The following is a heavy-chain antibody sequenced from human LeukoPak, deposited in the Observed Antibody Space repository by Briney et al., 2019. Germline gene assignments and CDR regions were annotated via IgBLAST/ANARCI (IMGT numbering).Heavy chain of an antibody. V-gene: IGHV1-18*01. CDR3: ARDPIFDYYDSSGYFDY. Sequence: ASVKLSCKASGYTFTSYGISWVRQAPGPGLEWMGWISAYNGNTNYAQKLQGRVTMTTDTSTSTAYMELRSLRSDDTAVYYCARDPIFDYYDSSGYFDYWGQGTLVTVSS. D-gene: IGHD3-22*01. J-gene: IGHJ4*02. CDR1: GYTFTSYG. CDR2: ISAYNGNT.